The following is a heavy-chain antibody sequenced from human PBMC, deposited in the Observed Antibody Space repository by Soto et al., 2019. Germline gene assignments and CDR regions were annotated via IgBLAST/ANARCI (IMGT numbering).Heavy chain of an antibody. V-gene: IGHV3-74*01. CDR2: SNSDVTNT. Sequence: GSLRLSCAASGFTFSSYWMHWGRQVPGRGLAWVSRSNSDVTNTGYADSVRGRFTISRDNSKNTFYLQMNNLKPDDTAIYYCPRGHRADSSGTGVHWGQGTPVTVSS. D-gene: IGHD1-26*01. J-gene: IGHJ4*02. CDR1: GFTFSSYW. CDR3: PRGHRADSSGTGVH.